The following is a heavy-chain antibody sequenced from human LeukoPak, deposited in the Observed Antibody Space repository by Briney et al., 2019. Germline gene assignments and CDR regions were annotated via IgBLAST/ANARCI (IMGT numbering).Heavy chain of an antibody. CDR2: IYHSGST. D-gene: IGHD1-1*01. CDR1: GGSISSDNW. V-gene: IGHV4-4*02. Sequence: SGTLSLTCAVSGGSISSDNWWSWVRQPPGKGLEWIGEIYHSGSTNYNPSLKSRVTISIDRSKNQFSLNLNSATAADTAVYYCARGGTGDLTYWGQGTLVTVSS. J-gene: IGHJ4*02. CDR3: ARGGTGDLTY.